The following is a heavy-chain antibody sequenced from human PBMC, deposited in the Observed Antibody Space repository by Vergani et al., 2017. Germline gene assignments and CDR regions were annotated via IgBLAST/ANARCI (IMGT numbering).Heavy chain of an antibody. V-gene: IGHV2-26*01. CDR1: GFSLSNPRMG. CDR2: IFSNDEK. J-gene: IGHJ4*02. Sequence: QVTLKESGPVLVKPTETLTLACTVSGFSLSNPRMGVSWIRQPPGKDLEWLSQIFSNDEKSYSTSLKNRLTISKDNSKSQVVLTMTNMDPVDTATYYCAISGSYLEKIFDFWGQGTLVTVSS. CDR3: AISGSYLEKIFDF. D-gene: IGHD1-26*01.